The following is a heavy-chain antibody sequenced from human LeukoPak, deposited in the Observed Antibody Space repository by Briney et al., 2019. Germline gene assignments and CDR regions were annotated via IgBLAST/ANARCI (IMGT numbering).Heavy chain of an antibody. J-gene: IGHJ5*02. CDR1: GGSISSGGYY. Sequence: SQTLSLTCTVSGGSISSGGYYWSWIRQHPGKGLEWIGYIYYSGSTYYNPSLKSRVTISVDTSKNQFSLKLSSVTAADTAVYYCARGTPIRGFLDVENNWFDPWGQGTLVTVSS. CDR3: ARGTPIRGFLDVENNWFDP. V-gene: IGHV4-31*03. D-gene: IGHD3/OR15-3a*01. CDR2: IYYSGST.